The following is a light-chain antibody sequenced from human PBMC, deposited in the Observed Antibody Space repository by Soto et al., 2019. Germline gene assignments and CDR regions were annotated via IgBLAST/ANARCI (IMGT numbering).Light chain of an antibody. CDR2: DAS. CDR3: QQYNSYS. V-gene: IGKV1-5*01. CDR1: RSIGSW. Sequence: DIQMTQSPSTLSASVEDRVTNTCRVSRSIGSWLAWYQQKPGKAPNLLIYDASSLKSGVPSRFSGSGSGTEFTLTISSLKTDDFATYYCQQYNSYSFGQGTKVDIK. J-gene: IGKJ2*01.